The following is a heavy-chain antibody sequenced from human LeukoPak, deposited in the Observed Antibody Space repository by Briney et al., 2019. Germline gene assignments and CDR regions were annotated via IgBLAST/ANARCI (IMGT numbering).Heavy chain of an antibody. Sequence: SETLSLTCAVYGGSFSGYYWSWIRQPPGKGLEWIGEINHSGSTNYNPSLKSRVTISVDTSKNQFSLKLSSVTAADTAVYYCAREAAAGTNDAFDIWGQGTMVTVPS. J-gene: IGHJ3*02. D-gene: IGHD6-13*01. CDR1: GGSFSGYY. CDR2: INHSGST. CDR3: AREAAAGTNDAFDI. V-gene: IGHV4-34*01.